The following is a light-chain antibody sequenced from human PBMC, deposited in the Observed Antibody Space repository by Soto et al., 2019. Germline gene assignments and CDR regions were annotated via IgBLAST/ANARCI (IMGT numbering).Light chain of an antibody. V-gene: IGLV2-14*01. CDR3: SSYTSSSTVV. Sequence: QSVLTQPASVSGSPGQSITISCTGTSSDVGGYNYVSWYQQYPGKAPKVMMYDVSNRPSGVSNRFSGSKSGNTASLTISGLQAEDEADYYCSSYTSSSTVVFGGGTKLTVL. CDR2: DVS. J-gene: IGLJ2*01. CDR1: SSDVGGYNY.